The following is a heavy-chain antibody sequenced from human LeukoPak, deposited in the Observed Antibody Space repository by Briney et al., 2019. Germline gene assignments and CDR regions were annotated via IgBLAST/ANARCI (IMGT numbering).Heavy chain of an antibody. Sequence: ASVKVSCKASGYTFTSYYMHWVRQAPGQGLEWMGIINPSGGSTSYAQKFQGRVTMTRDTSTSTVYMELSSLRSEDTAVYYCARDAGRFLEFEGPYYYYYGMDVWGQGTTVTVSS. CDR1: GYTFTSYY. CDR2: INPSGGST. D-gene: IGHD3-3*01. V-gene: IGHV1-46*01. J-gene: IGHJ6*02. CDR3: ARDAGRFLEFEGPYYYYYGMDV.